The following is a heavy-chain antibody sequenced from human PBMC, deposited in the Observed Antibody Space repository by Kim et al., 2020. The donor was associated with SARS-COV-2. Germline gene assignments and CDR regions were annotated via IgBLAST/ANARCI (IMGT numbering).Heavy chain of an antibody. CDR3: ATWNPPITAMVGNWFDP. J-gene: IGHJ5*02. Sequence: SETLSLSCSVSGTSVSTYYWTWVRQSPETGLEWMGYIHYNGNSQYNPSLKGRVSMSVDTSKREVSVRLTSVTAADTAVYYCATWNPPITAMVGNWFDPWG. V-gene: IGHV4-59*02. CDR1: GTSVSTYY. CDR2: IHYNGNS. D-gene: IGHD5-18*01.